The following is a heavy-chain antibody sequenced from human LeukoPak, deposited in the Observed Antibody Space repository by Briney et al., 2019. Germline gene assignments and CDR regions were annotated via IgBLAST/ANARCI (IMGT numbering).Heavy chain of an antibody. V-gene: IGHV3-30-3*01. J-gene: IGHJ4*02. Sequence: GGSLRLSCAASGFTFSNYAIHWVRQAPGKGLEWVAVISYDGSNKYYADSVKGRSTISRDNSKNTLYLQMNSLRAEDTAVYYCARDMSMIVVVTLPDYWGQGTLVTVSS. CDR1: GFTFSNYA. D-gene: IGHD3-22*01. CDR2: ISYDGSNK. CDR3: ARDMSMIVVVTLPDY.